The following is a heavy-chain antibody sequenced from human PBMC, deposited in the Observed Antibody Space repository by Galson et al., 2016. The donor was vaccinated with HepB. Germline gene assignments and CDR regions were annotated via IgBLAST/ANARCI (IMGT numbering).Heavy chain of an antibody. CDR1: GFTFSTYA. Sequence: SLRLSCAASGFTFSTYAMTWVRQAPGKGLEWVSAVIATGCTTYYGESVKGRFTISRDNSKNTLYLQLNSLRAEDTAVYYCVKESPVRGKHFEYWGQGTLVTVS. J-gene: IGHJ4*02. CDR2: VIATGCTT. CDR3: VKESPVRGKHFEY. V-gene: IGHV3-23*01. D-gene: IGHD3-16*01.